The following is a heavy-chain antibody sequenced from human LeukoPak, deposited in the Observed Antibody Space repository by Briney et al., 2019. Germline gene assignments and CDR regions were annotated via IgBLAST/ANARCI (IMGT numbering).Heavy chain of an antibody. J-gene: IGHJ3*02. CDR3: ASTIVVDAFDI. CDR1: GGSISSSSYY. Sequence: PSETLSLTCTVSGGSISSSSYYWGWIRQPPGKGLEWIGSIYHSGSTYYNPSLKSRLTISVDTSKNQFSLKLSSVTAADTAVYYCASTIVVDAFDIWGQGTMVTVSS. CDR2: IYHSGST. D-gene: IGHD2-15*01. V-gene: IGHV4-39*07.